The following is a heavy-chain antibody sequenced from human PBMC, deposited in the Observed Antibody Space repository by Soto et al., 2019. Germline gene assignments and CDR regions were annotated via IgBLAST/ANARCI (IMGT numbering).Heavy chain of an antibody. D-gene: IGHD3-3*01. CDR3: ARDPPLPYYDFWSGYYH. CDR2: ISSSSSYI. J-gene: IGHJ4*02. CDR1: GFTFSSYS. Sequence: GGSLRLSCAASGFTFSSYSMNWVRQAPGKGLEWVSSISSSSSYIYYADSVKGRFTISRDNAKNSLYLQMNSLRAEETAVYYCARDPPLPYYDFWSGYYHWGQGTLVTVSS. V-gene: IGHV3-21*01.